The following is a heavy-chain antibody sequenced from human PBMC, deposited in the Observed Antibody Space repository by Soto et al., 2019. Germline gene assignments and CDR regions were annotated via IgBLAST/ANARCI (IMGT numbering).Heavy chain of an antibody. V-gene: IGHV3-23*01. CDR3: AKRAFYGSGIPNYYDMDV. CDR1: GFTFSNYA. J-gene: IGHJ6*02. D-gene: IGHD3-10*01. CDR2: ISGTGGGT. Sequence: EVHLLESGGGLVQPGGSLRLSCAASGFTFSNYAMTWVRQAPGKGLEWVSVISGTGGGTNNADSAKGRFTTSRDNSTNTVYLQMNCLRAEDTAVYYCAKRAFYGSGIPNYYDMDVWGQGTAVTVSS.